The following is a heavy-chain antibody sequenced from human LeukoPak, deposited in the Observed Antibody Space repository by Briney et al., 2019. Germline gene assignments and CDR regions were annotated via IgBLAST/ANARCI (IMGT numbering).Heavy chain of an antibody. CDR1: GGTFSSYA. Sequence: PVKVSCKASGGTFSSYAISWVRQAPGQGLEWMGGIIPIFGTANYAQKFQGRVTITTDESTSTAYMELSSLRSEDTAVYYCARGLEQPPYYYYMDVWGKGTTVTVSS. CDR3: ARGLEQPPYYYYMDV. J-gene: IGHJ6*03. V-gene: IGHV1-69*05. CDR2: IIPIFGTA. D-gene: IGHD6-13*01.